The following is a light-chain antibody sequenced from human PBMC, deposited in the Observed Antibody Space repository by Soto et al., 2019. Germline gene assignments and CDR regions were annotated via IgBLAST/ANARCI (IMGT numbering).Light chain of an antibody. J-gene: IGLJ2*01. V-gene: IGLV1-51*01. CDR1: SSNIGNNY. CDR2: DNN. CDR3: ATWDSSLSGVV. Sequence: QSVLTQSPSVSAAPGQKVTISCSGSSSNIGNNYVSWYQQLPGTAPKLLIYDNNKRPSGIPDRFSGSKSGTSGTLDITGLQTGDEADYYCATWDSSLSGVVFGGGTKLTVL.